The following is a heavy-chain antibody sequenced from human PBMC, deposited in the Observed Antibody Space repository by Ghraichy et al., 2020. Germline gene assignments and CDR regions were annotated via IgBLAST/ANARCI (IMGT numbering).Heavy chain of an antibody. CDR2: IRYDGSNK. V-gene: IGHV3-30*02. CDR1: GFTFSSYG. CDR3: AKDRGAYGDLGLKYYYYYGMDV. Sequence: GGSLRLSCAASGFTFSSYGMHWVRQAPGKGLEWVAFIRYDGSNKYYADSVKGRFTISRDNSKNTLYLQMNSLRAEDTAVYYCAKDRGAYGDLGLKYYYYYGMDVWGQGTTVTVSS. D-gene: IGHD4-17*01. J-gene: IGHJ6*02.